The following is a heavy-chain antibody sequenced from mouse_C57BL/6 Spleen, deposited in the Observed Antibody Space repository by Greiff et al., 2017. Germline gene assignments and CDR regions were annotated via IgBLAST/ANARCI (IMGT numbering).Heavy chain of an antibody. J-gene: IGHJ2*01. CDR2: ISYDGSN. D-gene: IGHD1-2*01. CDR3: ARDGIRREGGYYFDY. V-gene: IGHV3-6*01. CDR1: GYSITSGYY. Sequence: EVKLQESGPGLVKPSQSLSLTCSVTGYSITSGYYWNWIRQFPGNKLEWMGYISYDGSNNYNPSLKNRISITRDTSKNQFFLKLNSVTTEDTATYYCARDGIRREGGYYFDYWGQGTTLTVSS.